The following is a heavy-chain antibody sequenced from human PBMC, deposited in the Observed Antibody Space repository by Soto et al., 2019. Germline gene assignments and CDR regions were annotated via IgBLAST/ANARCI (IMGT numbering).Heavy chain of an antibody. CDR2: ISGYNGDT. Sequence: QGQLVQSGGEAKKPGASVKVSCKASGYTFTRYGISWVRQAPGQGLEWMGWISGYNGDTNYAQKFQGRVTMTIDTSTSTAYMELRSLTSDDTVVYYCAKNGQPPYYYGMDVWGQGTTVTVSS. J-gene: IGHJ6*02. D-gene: IGHD2-8*01. CDR1: GYTFTRYG. V-gene: IGHV1-18*01. CDR3: AKNGQPPYYYGMDV.